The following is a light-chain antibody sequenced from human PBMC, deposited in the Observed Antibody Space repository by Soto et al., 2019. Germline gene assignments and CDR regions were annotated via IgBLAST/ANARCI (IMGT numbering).Light chain of an antibody. CDR2: DAS. V-gene: IGKV1-33*01. Sequence: DIQMTQSPSSLSASVGDRVTITCQASQDISNYLNWYQQKPGKAPKLLIYDASNLETGGPSRFSGSGSGTDFTFTISRLQPEDIATYYCQQYDNLPFTFGPGTTVDIK. J-gene: IGKJ3*01. CDR3: QQYDNLPFT. CDR1: QDISNY.